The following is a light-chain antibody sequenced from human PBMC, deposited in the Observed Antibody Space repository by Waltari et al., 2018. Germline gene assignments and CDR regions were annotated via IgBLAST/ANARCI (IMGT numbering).Light chain of an antibody. CDR3: CSYAGSYTWV. Sequence: QSALTQPRSVSGSPGQSVTISCTGTSSDVGGYDFVSWYQQHPGKAPKVMISDVNKRPSGVPVRYAGSKSGNTASLTISGLQAEDEADYYCCSYAGSYTWVLGGGTQLTVL. J-gene: IGLJ3*02. V-gene: IGLV2-11*01. CDR2: DVN. CDR1: SSDVGGYDF.